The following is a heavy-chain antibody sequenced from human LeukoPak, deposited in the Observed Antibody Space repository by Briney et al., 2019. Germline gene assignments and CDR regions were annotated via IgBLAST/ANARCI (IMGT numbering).Heavy chain of an antibody. CDR1: GYTFTSCG. J-gene: IGHJ4*02. V-gene: IGHV1-18*01. CDR2: ISAYNGNT. CDR3: ARDYYGGSKGYYYDRSGYRSLIDY. D-gene: IGHD3-22*01. Sequence: ASVKVSFKASGYTFTSCGIGWVRQAPGQGLEWMGWISAYNGNTNYAQKLQGRVTMTTDTSTSTAYMELRSLRSDDTAVYYCARDYYGGSKGYYYDRSGYRSLIDYWGQGTLVTVSS.